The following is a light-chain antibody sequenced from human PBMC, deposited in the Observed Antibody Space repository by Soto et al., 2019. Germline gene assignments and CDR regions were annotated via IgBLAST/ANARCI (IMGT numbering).Light chain of an antibody. J-gene: IGKJ1*01. CDR3: QQYDYWPRT. CDR2: GVS. Sequence: EIVMTQSPATLSVSPGERATLSCRASQSVGSNLAWYQHIPGQAPRLLIYGVSTRATGIPATFSGSGSGTEFTLTISSLQSEDFAVYYCQQYDYWPRTFGQGTKVEI. CDR1: QSVGSN. V-gene: IGKV3-15*01.